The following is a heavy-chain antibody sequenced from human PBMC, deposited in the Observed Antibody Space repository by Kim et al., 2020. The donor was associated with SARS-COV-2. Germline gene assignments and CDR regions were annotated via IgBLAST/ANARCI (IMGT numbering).Heavy chain of an antibody. CDR1: GGSFSAYY. D-gene: IGHD5-18*01. CDR3: ARGVAMVKSFPDY. J-gene: IGHJ4*02. Sequence: SETLSLTCAVSGGSFSAYYWSWIRQAPGKGLEWIGEINHSGSTNYNPSLKSRVTISEDASLKLSSVTAADTAVLYCARGVAMVKSFPDYWGQGTLVIGPS. V-gene: IGHV4-34*01. CDR2: INHSGST.